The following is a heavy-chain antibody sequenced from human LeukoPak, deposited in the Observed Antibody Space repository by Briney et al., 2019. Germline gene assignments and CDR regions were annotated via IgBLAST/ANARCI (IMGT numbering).Heavy chain of an antibody. CDR3: ARDQAYCGGDCYFYYCGMDV. D-gene: IGHD2-21*02. Sequence: GGSLRLSCAASGFTFSSYAMHWVRQAPGKGLEWVAVISYDGSNKYYADSVKGRFTISRDNSKNTLYLQMNSLRAEDTAVYYCARDQAYCGGDCYFYYCGMDVWGQGTTVTVSS. CDR2: ISYDGSNK. J-gene: IGHJ6*02. V-gene: IGHV3-30-3*01. CDR1: GFTFSSYA.